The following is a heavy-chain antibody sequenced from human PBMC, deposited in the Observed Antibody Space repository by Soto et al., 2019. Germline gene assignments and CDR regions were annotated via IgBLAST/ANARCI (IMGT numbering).Heavy chain of an antibody. CDR1: GFSFSTSW. Sequence: GGSLRLSCAASGFSFSTSWMHWVRQVPGKGLVWVSRLNGDGSVTQYADSVKGRFTISRDNAKNTLYLQMNSLRAEDTALYYCAREAVAAATPRYWGQGTLVTVS. V-gene: IGHV3-74*03. D-gene: IGHD2-2*01. J-gene: IGHJ4*02. CDR2: LNGDGSVT. CDR3: AREAVAAATPRY.